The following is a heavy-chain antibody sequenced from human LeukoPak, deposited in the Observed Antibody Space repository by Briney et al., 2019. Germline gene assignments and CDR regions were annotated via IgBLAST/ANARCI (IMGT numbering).Heavy chain of an antibody. CDR3: ARGYCSSTSCYVPYWFDP. CDR1: GGSLSGYY. Sequence: SETLSLTCAVYGGSLSGYYWSWVRQPPGKGLEWIGEINHSVSTNYNPSLKSRVTISVDTSKNQFSLKLSSVTAADTAVYYCARGYCSSTSCYVPYWFDPWGQGTLVTVSS. V-gene: IGHV4-34*01. CDR2: INHSVST. D-gene: IGHD2-2*01. J-gene: IGHJ5*02.